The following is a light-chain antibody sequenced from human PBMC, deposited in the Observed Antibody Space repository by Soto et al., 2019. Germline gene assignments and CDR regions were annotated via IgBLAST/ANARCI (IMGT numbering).Light chain of an antibody. Sequence: DIQMTQSPSTLSASVGDRVIITCRASQSISNWLAWHQQKPGKAPKLLIQQASSLESGVPSRFSGSGSGTEFTLTISSLQPDDFAPYYCQQYNSYRAFGQGTKVEVK. CDR2: QAS. V-gene: IGKV1-5*03. CDR1: QSISNW. J-gene: IGKJ1*01. CDR3: QQYNSYRA.